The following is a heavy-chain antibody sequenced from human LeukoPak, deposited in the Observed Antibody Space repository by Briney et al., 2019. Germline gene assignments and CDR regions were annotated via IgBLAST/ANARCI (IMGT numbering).Heavy chain of an antibody. Sequence: GASAKVSCKASGYTFTSYGISWVRQAPGQGLEWMGWISANNGNTNYAQKLQGRVTMTTDTSTSTAYMELRSLRSDDTAVYYCARGPPGIAEGYFDYWGQGTLVTVSS. D-gene: IGHD6-13*01. CDR1: GYTFTSYG. CDR2: ISANNGNT. CDR3: ARGPPGIAEGYFDY. J-gene: IGHJ4*02. V-gene: IGHV1-18*01.